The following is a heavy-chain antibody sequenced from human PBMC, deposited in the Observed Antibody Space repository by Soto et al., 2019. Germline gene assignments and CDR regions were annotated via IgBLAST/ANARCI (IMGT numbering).Heavy chain of an antibody. CDR2: IKSKTAGGTI. V-gene: IGHV3-15*07. D-gene: IGHD4-4*01. J-gene: IGHJ4*02. CDR3: ATRRDSNYRY. Sequence: EVQLVESGGGLEKPGGSLRLPCAASGFTLINVWMNWVRQAPGKGLECVGLIKSKTAGGTIEYAAPVKGRFTISRDDSTNTRFLQLNSLRTEDTAVYYCATRRDSNYRYWGQGNLVTVSS. CDR1: GFTLINVW.